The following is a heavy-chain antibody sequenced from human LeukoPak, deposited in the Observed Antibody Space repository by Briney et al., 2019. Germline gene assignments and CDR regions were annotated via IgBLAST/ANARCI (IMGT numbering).Heavy chain of an antibody. J-gene: IGHJ3*01. CDR3: GMSGDRVPLQDDVFDV. Sequence: GALKVSWKGSGYSFITNWIGWVRQMPGKGLEWMGIIYPGDSGPTYSPSFQGQVTISVDKSINTAYLQWSSLQASDTAMYYCGMSGDRVPLQDDVFDVWGQWTMVTVST. CDR1: GYSFITNW. D-gene: IGHD1-26*01. V-gene: IGHV5-51*01. CDR2: IYPGDSGP.